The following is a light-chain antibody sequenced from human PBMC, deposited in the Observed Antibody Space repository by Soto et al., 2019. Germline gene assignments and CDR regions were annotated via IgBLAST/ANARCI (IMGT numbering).Light chain of an antibody. CDR1: QSVSTN. Sequence: VIPQYKDTLSVSPGERAALSCRASQSVSTNLAWYQQKPGQPPRLLIYFASTRATAVPARFTAGGSGTEFTLTISSLQSDDLAVYYCQQYDKWPRPFGQGTNVAIK. J-gene: IGKJ1*01. V-gene: IGKV3-15*01. CDR2: FAS. CDR3: QQYDKWPRP.